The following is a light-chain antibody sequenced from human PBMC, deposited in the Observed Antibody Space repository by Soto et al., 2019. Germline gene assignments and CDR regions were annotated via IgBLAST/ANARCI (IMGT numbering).Light chain of an antibody. J-gene: IGKJ1*01. CDR3: QQYGSSGT. CDR1: QSVSTNN. V-gene: IGKV3-20*01. CDR2: GAS. Sequence: IVLTQSPGTLSSSPGERATLSCMASQSVSTNNLAWYQQRPGQAPRLLIYGASRRATGIPDRFSGSGSGTDFTLTISRLEPEDFAVYYCQQYGSSGTFGQGTKVDIK.